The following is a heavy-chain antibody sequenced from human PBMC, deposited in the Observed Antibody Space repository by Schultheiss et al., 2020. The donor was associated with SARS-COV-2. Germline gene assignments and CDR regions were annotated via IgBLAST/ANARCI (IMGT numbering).Heavy chain of an antibody. J-gene: IGHJ6*02. V-gene: IGHV3-23*01. CDR3: ARGPGSGYYDIYYYYGMDV. CDR2: ISGSGGST. Sequence: GESLKISCAASGFTFSSYAMSWVRQAPGKGLEWVSAISGSGGSTYYADSVKGRFTISRDNSKNTLYLQMNSLRAEDTAVYYCARGPGSGYYDIYYYYGMDVWGQGTTVTVSS. CDR1: GFTFSSYA. D-gene: IGHD3-22*01.